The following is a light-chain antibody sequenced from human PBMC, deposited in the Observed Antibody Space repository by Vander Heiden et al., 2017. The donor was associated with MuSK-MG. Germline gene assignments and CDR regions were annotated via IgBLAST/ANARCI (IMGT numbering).Light chain of an antibody. CDR3: QQRSNWPLT. Sequence: DIVLTQSPATLSLSPGERATLSCRASQSVGSYLAWYQQKPGQAPRLLIYEASNRDTGIPARFSGSGSGTAFTLTISSLEPEDFAVYYCQQRSNWPLTFGGGTKVAI. J-gene: IGKJ4*01. CDR1: QSVGSY. CDR2: EAS. V-gene: IGKV3-11*01.